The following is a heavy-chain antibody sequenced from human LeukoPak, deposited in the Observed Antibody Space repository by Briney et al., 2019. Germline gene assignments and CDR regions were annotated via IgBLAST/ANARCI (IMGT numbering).Heavy chain of an antibody. Sequence: ASVKVSCKASGYTFTGYYMHWVRQAPGQGLEWMGWINPNSGGTNYAQKFQGRVTMTGDTSISTAYMELSRLRSDDTAVYYCARVGPEIRFLEWLYYFDYWGQGTLVTVSS. CDR1: GYTFTGYY. CDR2: INPNSGGT. CDR3: ARVGPEIRFLEWLYYFDY. V-gene: IGHV1-2*02. D-gene: IGHD3-3*01. J-gene: IGHJ4*02.